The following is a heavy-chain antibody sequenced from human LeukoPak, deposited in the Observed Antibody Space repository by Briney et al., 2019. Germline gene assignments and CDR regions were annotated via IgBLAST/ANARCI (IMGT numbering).Heavy chain of an antibody. CDR2: MNPNSGNT. V-gene: IGHV1-8*03. D-gene: IGHD1-26*01. Sequence: ASVKVSCKASGGTFSSYAINWVRQATGQGLEWMGWMNPNSGNTGYAQKFQGRVTITRNTSISTAYMELSSLRSEDTAVYYCARGLGSDWGWFDPWGQGTLVTVSS. J-gene: IGHJ5*02. CDR3: ARGLGSDWGWFDP. CDR1: GGTFSSYA.